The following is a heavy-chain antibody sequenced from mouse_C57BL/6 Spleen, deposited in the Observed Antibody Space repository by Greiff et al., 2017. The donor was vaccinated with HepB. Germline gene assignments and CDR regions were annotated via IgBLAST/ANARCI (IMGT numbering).Heavy chain of an antibody. CDR2: ISSGSSTI. CDR1: GFTFSDYG. V-gene: IGHV5-17*01. CDR3: AREGLIYYYGSSLYYFDY. D-gene: IGHD1-1*01. Sequence: EVQLVESGGGLVKPGGSLKLSCAASGFTFSDYGMHWVRQAPEKGLEWVAYISSGSSTIYYADTVKGRFTISRDNAKNTLFLQMTSLRSEDTAMYYCAREGLIYYYGSSLYYFDYWGQGTTLTVSS. J-gene: IGHJ2*01.